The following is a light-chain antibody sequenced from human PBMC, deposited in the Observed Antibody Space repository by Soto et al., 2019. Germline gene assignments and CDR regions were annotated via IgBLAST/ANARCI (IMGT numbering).Light chain of an antibody. CDR2: AAS. Sequence: DVQMTQSTSTLSGSVGDRVTITCRASQTISSWLAWYQQKPGKAPKLLIYAASTLQSGVPSRFSGSGSGTDFTLTISCLQSEDFATYYCQQYYSHPRTFGQGTKVDIK. CDR3: QQYYSHPRT. V-gene: IGKV1-5*01. CDR1: QTISSW. J-gene: IGKJ1*01.